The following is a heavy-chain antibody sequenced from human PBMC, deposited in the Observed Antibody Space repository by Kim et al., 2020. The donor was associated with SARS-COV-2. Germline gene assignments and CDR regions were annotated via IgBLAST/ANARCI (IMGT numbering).Heavy chain of an antibody. D-gene: IGHD4-17*01. CDR2: IYYSGST. Sequence: SETLSLTCTVSGGSISSCGYYWSCIRQHPGKGREWIGYIYYSGSTYYNPSLKSRVTISVDTSKNQFSLKLCSVTAADTAVYCCASFGGDYRNYWGQGTLVTVSS. CDR1: GGSISSCGYY. V-gene: IGHV4-31*03. J-gene: IGHJ4*02. CDR3: ASFGGDYRNY.